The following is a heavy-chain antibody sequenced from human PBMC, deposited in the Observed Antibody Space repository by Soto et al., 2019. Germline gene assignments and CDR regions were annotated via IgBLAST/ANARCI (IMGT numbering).Heavy chain of an antibody. CDR1: GGLISSGDYY. Sequence: PSETLSLTCTVSGGLISSGDYYWSWIRQTPGKGLEWIAYIYYSGNTNYNPSLNSRATISVDTSKNQFSLKLTSMTAADTAIYYCARPRDPTCFDPWGQGIPVTVVS. V-gene: IGHV4-30-4*01. CDR3: ARPRDPTCFDP. D-gene: IGHD3-10*01. J-gene: IGHJ5*02. CDR2: IYYSGNT.